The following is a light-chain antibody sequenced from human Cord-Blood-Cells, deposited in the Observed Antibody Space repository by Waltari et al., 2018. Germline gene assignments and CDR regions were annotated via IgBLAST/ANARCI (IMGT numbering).Light chain of an antibody. J-gene: IGLJ3*02. CDR2: RNN. CDR1: SSNIGSNY. Sequence: QSVLTQPPSASGTPAQRVTISCSASSSNIGSNYVYWYQQRPGTSPKLLIYRNNQRHSGVPGRFSGSKSGTSASLAISGLRSEDEADYYCAAWDDSLSGRVFGGGTKLTVL. CDR3: AAWDDSLSGRV. V-gene: IGLV1-47*01.